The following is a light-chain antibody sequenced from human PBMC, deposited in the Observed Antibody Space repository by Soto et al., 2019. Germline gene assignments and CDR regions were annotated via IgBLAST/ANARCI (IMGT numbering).Light chain of an antibody. V-gene: IGKV1-39*01. CDR3: QQSYSTPYT. CDR1: QSISSY. Sequence: DIQMTQSPSSLSASVGDRVTITCRASQSISSYLNWYQQKPVKAPKLLIYAASSLQSGVPSRFSGSGSGTDFTLTISSLQPEDVATYYCQQSYSTPYTFGQGTKLEIK. J-gene: IGKJ2*01. CDR2: AAS.